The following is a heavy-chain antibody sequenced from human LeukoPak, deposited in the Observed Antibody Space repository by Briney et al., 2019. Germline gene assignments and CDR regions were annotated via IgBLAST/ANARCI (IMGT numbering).Heavy chain of an antibody. Sequence: SQRLSLTCTVSGGSISSGGYYWSWIRQHPGKGLEWIGYIYYSGSTYYNPSLKSRVTISVDTSKNQFSLKLSSVTAADTAVYYCAARGSDSLYFDYWGQGTLVTVSS. CDR2: IYYSGST. J-gene: IGHJ4*02. CDR3: AARGSDSLYFDY. CDR1: GGSISSGGYY. V-gene: IGHV4-31*03. D-gene: IGHD2-21*01.